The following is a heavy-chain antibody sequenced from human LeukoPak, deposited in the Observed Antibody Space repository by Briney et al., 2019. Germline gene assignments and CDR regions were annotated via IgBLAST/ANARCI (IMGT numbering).Heavy chain of an antibody. V-gene: IGHV4-38-2*02. J-gene: IGHJ6*03. Sequence: SETLSLTCTVSSHSITYNYYGWIRQSPVKGLEWIGSISQRGITYYNPSLQSRVTVSRDKSNNQLFLGLTSVTAADTAIYYCVGHETPYYYIDVWGKGTTVIISS. CDR2: ISQRGIT. CDR1: SHSITYNY. CDR3: VGHETPYYYIDV.